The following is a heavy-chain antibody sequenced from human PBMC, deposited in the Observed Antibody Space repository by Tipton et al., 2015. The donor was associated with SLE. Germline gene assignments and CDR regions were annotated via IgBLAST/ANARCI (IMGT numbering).Heavy chain of an antibody. CDR2: IYHNGNT. Sequence: TLSLTCAVSGGSIVRSNWWNWVRQTPEKGLEWIGQIYHNGNTTYNPSLKSRVTISRDISRNQLSLKLSSVTAADTAVYYCARGSLTVVQGIKETKTRRYKWFDPWGQGTLVTVSS. V-gene: IGHV4-4*02. CDR3: ARGSLTVVQGIKETKTRRYKWFDP. D-gene: IGHD3-10*01. CDR1: GGSIVRSNW. J-gene: IGHJ5*02.